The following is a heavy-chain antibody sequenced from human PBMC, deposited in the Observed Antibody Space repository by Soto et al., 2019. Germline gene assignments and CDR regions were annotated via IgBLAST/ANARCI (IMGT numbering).Heavy chain of an antibody. Sequence: GGSLRLSCSTSGFTFGDYGMTWFRQAPGKGLEWVGLIRSKSYGKTTEYAASATDRFTISRDGSKRIAYLQMNSLKADDTAVYYCTRERWDYGDPKWYSDLWGRGTLVTVSS. CDR1: GFTFGDYG. V-gene: IGHV3-49*01. J-gene: IGHJ2*01. CDR3: TRERWDYGDPKWYSDL. D-gene: IGHD4-17*01. CDR2: IRSKSYGKTT.